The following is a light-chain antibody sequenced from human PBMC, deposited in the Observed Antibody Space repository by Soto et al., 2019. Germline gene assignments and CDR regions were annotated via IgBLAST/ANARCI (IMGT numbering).Light chain of an antibody. J-gene: IGKJ1*01. CDR3: HHYYNWSPWT. V-gene: IGKV3-15*01. CDR1: HNIRSN. CDR2: GTS. Sequence: EIVMTQSPATLSVSPGERATLSCRASHNIRSNLAWYQQKPGQAPRPLIYGTSTRATGVPARFSGSGSGTEFPLTINTLQSADFAIYYCHHYYNWSPWTVGQGTKVEIK.